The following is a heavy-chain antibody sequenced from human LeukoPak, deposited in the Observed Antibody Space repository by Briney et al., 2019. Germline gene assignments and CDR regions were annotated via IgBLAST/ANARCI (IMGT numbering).Heavy chain of an antibody. V-gene: IGHV7-4-1*02. Sequence: ASVEVSCKASGYTFTSYAMNWVRQAPGQGLEWMGWTNTNTGNPTYAQGFTGRFVFSLDTSVSTAYLQISSLKAEDTAVYYCARDSSGTMVRGVHFYGMDVWGQGTTVTVSS. CDR1: GYTFTSYA. CDR3: ARDSSGTMVRGVHFYGMDV. D-gene: IGHD3-10*01. J-gene: IGHJ6*02. CDR2: TNTNTGNP.